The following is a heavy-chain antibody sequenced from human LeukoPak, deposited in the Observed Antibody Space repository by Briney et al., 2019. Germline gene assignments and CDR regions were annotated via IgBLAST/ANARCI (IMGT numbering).Heavy chain of an antibody. Sequence: SETLSLTCTVSGGSISSSTYYWGWIRQPPGKGLEWIGSIYYSGSTYYNPSLKSRVTISVDTSKNHFSLKLRSVTAADTAVYYCVKIDIWGSYRLDYWGQGTLVTVSS. V-gene: IGHV4-39*02. J-gene: IGHJ4*02. CDR1: GGSISSSTYY. CDR3: VKIDIWGSYRLDY. D-gene: IGHD3-16*02. CDR2: IYYSGST.